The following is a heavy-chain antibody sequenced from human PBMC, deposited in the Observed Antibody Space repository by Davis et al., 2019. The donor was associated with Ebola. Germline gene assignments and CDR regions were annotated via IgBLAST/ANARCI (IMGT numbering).Heavy chain of an antibody. CDR2: IVVGSGNT. V-gene: IGHV1-58*01. Sequence: SVKVSCKASGFTFTSSAVQWVRQARGQPLEWIGWIVVGSGNTNYAQKFQERVTITRDMSTSTAYMELSSLRSEDTAVYYCAAEGWGNSGYDYNYYYGMDVWGQGTTVTVSS. D-gene: IGHD5-12*01. CDR3: AAEGWGNSGYDYNYYYGMDV. J-gene: IGHJ6*02. CDR1: GFTFTSSA.